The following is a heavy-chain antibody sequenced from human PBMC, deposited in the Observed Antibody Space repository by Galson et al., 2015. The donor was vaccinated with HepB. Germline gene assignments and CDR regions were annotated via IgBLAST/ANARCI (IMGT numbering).Heavy chain of an antibody. D-gene: IGHD4-23*01. V-gene: IGHV2-70*17. CDR2: IDWEDDK. CDR1: GFSLDTSGMS. Sequence: PALVKPTQTITLTCTFSGFSLDTSGMSVTWVRQPPGKALKWLAHIDWEDDKFYSPSLEARLTVSRATSKNQVVLTMTNMEPADTATYYCARGPPSQYGGHPYCFDFWGQGTLITVSS. CDR3: ARGPPSQYGGHPYCFDF. J-gene: IGHJ4*02.